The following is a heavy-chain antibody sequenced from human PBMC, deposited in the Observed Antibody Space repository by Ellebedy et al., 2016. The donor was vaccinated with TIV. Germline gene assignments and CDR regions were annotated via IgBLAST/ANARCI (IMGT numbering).Heavy chain of an antibody. CDR2: ISHSGDIT. D-gene: IGHD6-13*01. Sequence: GESLKISXAASGFTFSGYAMTWVRQAPGKGLEWVSGISHSGDITYYADSVKGRFTISRDNSKNTLYLQMRSLRAEDSAVYYCAKDNEFSSSWYSPVDTFDIWGQGTTVTVSS. CDR1: GFTFSGYA. CDR3: AKDNEFSSSWYSPVDTFDI. J-gene: IGHJ3*02. V-gene: IGHV3-23*01.